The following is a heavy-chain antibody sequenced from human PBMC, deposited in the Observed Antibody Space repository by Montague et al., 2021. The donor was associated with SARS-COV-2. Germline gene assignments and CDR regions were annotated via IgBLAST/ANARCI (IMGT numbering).Heavy chain of an antibody. CDR1: GGSISSYY. CDR2: IYYSGSI. D-gene: IGHD3-3*01. J-gene: IGHJ6*02. V-gene: IGHV4-59*01. CDR3: ARDKPDYDFWPGYGMDV. Sequence: SETLSLTCTVSGGSISSYYWSWIRQPPGKGLEWIGYIYYSGSINYNPSLKSRVTISVDTSKNQFSLKLSSVTAADTAVYYCARDKPDYDFWPGYGMDVWGQGTTVTVSS.